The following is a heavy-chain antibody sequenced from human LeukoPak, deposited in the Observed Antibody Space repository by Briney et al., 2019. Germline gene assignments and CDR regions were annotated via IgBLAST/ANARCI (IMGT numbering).Heavy chain of an antibody. D-gene: IGHD3-10*01. Sequence: GASVKVSCKASGYTFTRYAMHWVRQAPGQRLEWMGWINDGSDNAKYLQKFRGRVTISRDTSASTAYMELSGLRSEDTAVYYCARSLGSHNFDYWGQGTLVTVSS. CDR1: GYTFTRYA. V-gene: IGHV1-3*01. CDR2: INDGSDNA. J-gene: IGHJ4*02. CDR3: ARSLGSHNFDY.